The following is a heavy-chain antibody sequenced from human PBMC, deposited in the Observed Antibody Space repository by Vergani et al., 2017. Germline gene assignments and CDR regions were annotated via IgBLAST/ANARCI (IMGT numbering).Heavy chain of an antibody. J-gene: IGHJ4*02. Sequence: EVQLVESGGGLVQPGGSLRLSCAASGFTFSSYAMSWVRQAPGKGLEWVSAISGSGGSTYYADSVKGRFTISRDNSKNTLYLQMNSLRAEDTAVYYCAKGGWDIVVVPAADYFDYWGQGTLVTVSS. V-gene: IGHV3-23*04. CDR3: AKGGWDIVVVPAADYFDY. CDR1: GFTFSSYA. CDR2: ISGSGGST. D-gene: IGHD2-2*01.